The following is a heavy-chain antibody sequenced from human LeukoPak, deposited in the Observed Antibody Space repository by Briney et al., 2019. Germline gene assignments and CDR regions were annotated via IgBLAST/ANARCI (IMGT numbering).Heavy chain of an antibody. D-gene: IGHD2-21*02. CDR1: GGSISGHY. J-gene: IGHJ4*02. CDR3: ARHKYCGGDCHVDY. CDR2: IYYSGST. Sequence: KPSETLSLTCTVSGGSISGHYWNWIRQPPGKGLEWIGYIYYSGSTSYNPSLKSRVTISVDTSKNQFSLKLSSVTAADTAVYYCARHKYCGGDCHVDYWGQGTLVTVSS. V-gene: IGHV4-59*08.